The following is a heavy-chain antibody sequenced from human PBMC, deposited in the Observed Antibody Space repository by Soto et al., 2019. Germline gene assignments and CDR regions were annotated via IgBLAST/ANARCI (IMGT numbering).Heavy chain of an antibody. J-gene: IGHJ4*02. V-gene: IGHV2-5*02. Sequence: QITLKESGPTLVKPTQTLTLTCTFSGFSLSTSGVGVGWIRQPPGKALEWLALIYWDDDKRYSPSLKSRLTIXKXTSXTHVVLTMTNMDPLDTATYYCAHRGNWDQTYSVDYWGQGTLVTVSS. CDR2: IYWDDDK. D-gene: IGHD7-27*01. CDR3: AHRGNWDQTYSVDY. CDR1: GFSLSTSGVG.